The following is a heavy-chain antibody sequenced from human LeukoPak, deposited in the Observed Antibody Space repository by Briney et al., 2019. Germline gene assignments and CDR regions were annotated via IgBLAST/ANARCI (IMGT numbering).Heavy chain of an antibody. J-gene: IGHJ3*01. CDR3: ARGGYYDSSGQNWFDP. CDR2: ISSSSSYI. Sequence: GGSLRLSCAASGFTFSSYSMNWVRQAPGKGLEWVSSISSSSSYIYYADSVKGRFTISRDNAKNSLYLQMNSLRAEDTAVYYCARGGYYDSSGQNWFDPWGQGTMVTVSS. V-gene: IGHV3-21*01. D-gene: IGHD3-22*01. CDR1: GFTFSSYS.